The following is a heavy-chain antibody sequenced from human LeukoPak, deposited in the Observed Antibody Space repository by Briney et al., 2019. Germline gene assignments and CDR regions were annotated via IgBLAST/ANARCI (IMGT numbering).Heavy chain of an antibody. CDR1: GFTFSRYG. V-gene: IGHV3-33*06. Sequence: PGRSLRLSCAASGFTFSRYGMHWVRQAPGKGLEWVAVIWFDGSNKYYADSVKGRFTISRDNSKNTLFLQINSLRAEDTAVYYCAKDGEMATIAVPAEFDYWGQGTLVTVSS. CDR2: IWFDGSNK. CDR3: AKDGEMATIAVPAEFDY. J-gene: IGHJ4*02. D-gene: IGHD5-24*01.